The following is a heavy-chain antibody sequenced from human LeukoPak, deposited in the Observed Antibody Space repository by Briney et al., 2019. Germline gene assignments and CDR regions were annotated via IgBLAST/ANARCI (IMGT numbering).Heavy chain of an antibody. CDR2: ISSSGSTI. CDR3: ARDKGSGYYFDY. J-gene: IGHJ4*02. V-gene: IGHV3-48*03. Sequence: GGSLRLSCAASGVTFSRYEMSWVRQAPGKGLEWVSYISSSGSTIYYADSVKGRFTISRDNAKNSLYLQMNSLRAEDTAVYNCARDKGSGYYFDYWGQGTLVTVSS. D-gene: IGHD3-22*01. CDR1: GVTFSRYE.